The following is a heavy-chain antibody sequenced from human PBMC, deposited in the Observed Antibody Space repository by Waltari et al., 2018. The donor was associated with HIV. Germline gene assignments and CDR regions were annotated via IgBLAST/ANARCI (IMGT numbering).Heavy chain of an antibody. CDR2: ISSTSSHI. CDR3: ARGGAGATAEDLFDP. J-gene: IGHJ5*02. V-gene: IGHV3-21*01. Sequence: EVQLVESGGGLVEPGGSLRLSCAPSGLSFSFFGMNWVRQAPGKGLEWVSSISSTSSHIFYADSVRGRFTISRDNAKNSLYLQMNSLKAEDTAVYYCARGGAGATAEDLFDPWGQGTLVTVSS. CDR1: GLSFSFFG. D-gene: IGHD1-26*01.